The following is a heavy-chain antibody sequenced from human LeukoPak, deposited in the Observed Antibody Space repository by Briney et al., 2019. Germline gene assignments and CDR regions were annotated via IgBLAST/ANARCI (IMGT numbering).Heavy chain of an antibody. J-gene: IGHJ4*02. CDR3: ATGWATGSSWSFDY. Sequence: ASVKVSCKVSGYTLTELSMHWVRQAPGKGLEWMGGFDPEDGETIYAQKFQGRVTMTEGTSTDTAYMELSSLRSEDTAVYYCATGWATGSSWSFDYWGQGTLVTVSS. CDR1: GYTLTELS. D-gene: IGHD6-13*01. CDR2: FDPEDGET. V-gene: IGHV1-24*01.